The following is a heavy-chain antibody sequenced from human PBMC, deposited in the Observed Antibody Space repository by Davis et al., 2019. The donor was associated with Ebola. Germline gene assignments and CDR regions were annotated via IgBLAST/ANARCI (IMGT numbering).Heavy chain of an antibody. CDR2: INSDGSST. CDR1: GFTFSSYE. Sequence: GESPKISCAASGFTFSSYEMNWVRQAPGKGLVWVSRINSDGSSTSYADSVKGRFTISRDNAKNTLYLQMNSLRAEDTAVYYCARDTPVIPDAFDIWGQGTMVTVSS. V-gene: IGHV3-74*01. CDR3: ARDTPVIPDAFDI. J-gene: IGHJ3*02. D-gene: IGHD3-16*02.